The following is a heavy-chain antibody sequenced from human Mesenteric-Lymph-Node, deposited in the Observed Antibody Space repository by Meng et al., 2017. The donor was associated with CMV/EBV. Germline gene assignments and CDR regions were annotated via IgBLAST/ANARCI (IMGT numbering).Heavy chain of an antibody. CDR3: AKTTSYYYVMDV. J-gene: IGHJ6*02. D-gene: IGHD1-1*01. V-gene: IGHV3-9*03. Sequence: SLKISCAASGFTFDDYAMYWVRQAPGKGLEWVSGISWNSGSVGYADSVKGRFIISRDNAKNSLYLQMNSLRTEDMAFYYCAKTTSYYYVMDVWGQGTTVTVSS. CDR2: ISWNSGSV. CDR1: GFTFDDYA.